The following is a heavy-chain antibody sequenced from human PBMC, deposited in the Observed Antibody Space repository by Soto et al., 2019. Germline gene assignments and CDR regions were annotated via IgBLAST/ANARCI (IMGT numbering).Heavy chain of an antibody. CDR3: ARDLLRYYYDSSGYYNY. CDR2: ISYDGSNK. J-gene: IGHJ4*02. Sequence: GGSLRLSCAASGFTFGSYAMHWVRQAPGKGLEWVAVISYDGSNKYYADSVKGRFTISRDNSKNTLYLQMNSLRAEDTAVYYCARDLLRYYYDSSGYYNYWGQGTLVTVSS. D-gene: IGHD3-22*01. CDR1: GFTFGSYA. V-gene: IGHV3-30-3*01.